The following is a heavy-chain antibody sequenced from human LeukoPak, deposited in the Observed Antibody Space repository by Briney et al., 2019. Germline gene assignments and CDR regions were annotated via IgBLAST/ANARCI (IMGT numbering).Heavy chain of an antibody. D-gene: IGHD2/OR15-2a*01. Sequence: GGSLRLSCAASGFTFSSYGMHWVRQAPGKGLEWVAFIRYDGSNKYYADSVKGRFTISRDNGKNSLYLQMNNLRAEDTAVYYCARVIENAWGQGTLVTVSS. CDR3: ARVIENA. CDR1: GFTFSSYG. CDR2: IRYDGSNK. J-gene: IGHJ5*02. V-gene: IGHV3-30*02.